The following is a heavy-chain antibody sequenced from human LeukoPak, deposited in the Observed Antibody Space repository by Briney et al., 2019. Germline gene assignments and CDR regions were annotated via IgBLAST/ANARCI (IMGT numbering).Heavy chain of an antibody. Sequence: SETLSLTCAVYGGSFSGYYWSWIRQPPGKGLERIGEINHSGSTNYNPSLKSRVTISVDTSKNQFSLKLSSVTAADTAVYYCARVDTAMVEDYYGMDVWGQGTTVTVSS. D-gene: IGHD5-18*01. V-gene: IGHV4-34*01. CDR3: ARVDTAMVEDYYGMDV. CDR1: GGSFSGYY. CDR2: INHSGST. J-gene: IGHJ6*02.